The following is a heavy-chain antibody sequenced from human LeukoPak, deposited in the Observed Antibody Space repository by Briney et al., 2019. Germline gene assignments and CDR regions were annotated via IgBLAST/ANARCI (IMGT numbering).Heavy chain of an antibody. D-gene: IGHD3-10*01. J-gene: IGHJ4*02. CDR1: GFTFSSYA. CDR3: ARAVYYYGSGSYYPLRY. Sequence: GSLRLSCAASGFTFSSYAMSWVRQAPGKGLECVSGISGSGGSTNYADSVKGRFTISRDNSKNTLYLQMNSLRAEDTAVYYCARAVYYYGSGSYYPLRYWGQGTLVTVSS. CDR2: ISGSGGST. V-gene: IGHV3-23*01.